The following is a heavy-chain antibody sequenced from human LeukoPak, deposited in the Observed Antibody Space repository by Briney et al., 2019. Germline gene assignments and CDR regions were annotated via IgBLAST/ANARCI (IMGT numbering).Heavy chain of an antibody. CDR2: IIPIFGTA. Sequence: SVKVSCKASGGTFSSYAISWVRQAPGQGLEWMGGIIPIFGTANYAQKFQGRVTITTDESTSTAYMELSSLRSEDTAVYYCARAVLDIVVPGGFDPWGQGTLVTVSS. J-gene: IGHJ5*02. CDR3: ARAVLDIVVPGGFDP. CDR1: GGTFSSYA. D-gene: IGHD2-2*03. V-gene: IGHV1-69*05.